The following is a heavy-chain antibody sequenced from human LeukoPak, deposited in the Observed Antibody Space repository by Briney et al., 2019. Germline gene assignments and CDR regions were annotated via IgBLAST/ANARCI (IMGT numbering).Heavy chain of an antibody. CDR1: GGTFSSYA. D-gene: IGHD2-2*01. J-gene: IGHJ4*02. Sequence: SVKVSCKASGGTFSSYAISWVRQAPGQGLEWMGGIIPIFGTANYAQKFQGRVTITADESTSTAYMELSSLRSEDTAVYYCARGVCSSTSCPSQYFDYWGQGTLVTVSS. CDR2: IIPIFGTA. V-gene: IGHV1-69*13. CDR3: ARGVCSSTSCPSQYFDY.